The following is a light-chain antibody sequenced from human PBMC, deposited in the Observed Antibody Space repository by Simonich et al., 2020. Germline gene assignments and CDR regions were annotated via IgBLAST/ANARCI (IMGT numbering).Light chain of an antibody. CDR2: GAS. J-gene: IGKJ4*01. Sequence: EIVMTQSPATLSVSPGERATLSCRASQRVSSNLAWYQQKPGQAPRLLIYGASTRATGIPARFSGSGSGTDFTLTISSLEPEDFAVYYCQQRSNWPPLTFGGGTKVEIK. CDR1: QRVSSN. CDR3: QQRSNWPPLT. V-gene: IGKV3-15*01.